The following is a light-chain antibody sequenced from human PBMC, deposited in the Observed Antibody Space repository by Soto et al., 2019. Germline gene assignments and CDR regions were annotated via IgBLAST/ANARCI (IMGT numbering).Light chain of an antibody. J-gene: IGKJ1*01. CDR1: QSLLHSNGYNY. V-gene: IGKV2-28*01. CDR2: LGS. Sequence: DIVMTQPPLSLPVTPGEPASISCRSSQSLLHSNGYNYLDWYLQKPGQSTQLLIYLGSNRDSGVPDRFSGSGSGTDFTLKISRVEADDVEVYYCMQLQQSWTFGQGTKVDIK. CDR3: MQLQQSWT.